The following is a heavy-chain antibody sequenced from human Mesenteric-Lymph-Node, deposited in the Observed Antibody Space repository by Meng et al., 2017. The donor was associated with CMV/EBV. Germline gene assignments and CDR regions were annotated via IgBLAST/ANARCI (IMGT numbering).Heavy chain of an antibody. CDR1: GFTFSSYW. J-gene: IGHJ4*02. D-gene: IGHD4-11*01. Sequence: GGSLRLSCAASGFTFSSYWMHWVRQVPGKGLVWVARINSDGSSASYADSVKGRFTISRDNAKNTLWLQMNSLRAEDTAVYYCARHTVTTEGLWNYWGQGTLVTVSS. V-gene: IGHV3-74*01. CDR3: ARHTVTTEGLWNY. CDR2: INSDGSSA.